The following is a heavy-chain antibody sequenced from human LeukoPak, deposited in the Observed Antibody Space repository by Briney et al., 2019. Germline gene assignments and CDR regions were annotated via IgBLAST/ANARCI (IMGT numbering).Heavy chain of an antibody. Sequence: ASVKVSCKASGGTFSSYTISWVRQAPGQGLEWMGRIIPILGIANYAQKFQGRVTITAGKSTSTAYMELSSLRSEDTAVYYCARADTAMETDYFDYWGQGTVVTVSS. J-gene: IGHJ4*02. D-gene: IGHD5-18*01. CDR3: ARADTAMETDYFDY. CDR1: GGTFSSYT. CDR2: IIPILGIA. V-gene: IGHV1-69*02.